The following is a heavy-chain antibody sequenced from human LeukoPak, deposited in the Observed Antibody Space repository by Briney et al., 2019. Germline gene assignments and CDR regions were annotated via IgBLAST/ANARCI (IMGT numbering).Heavy chain of an antibody. D-gene: IGHD2/OR15-2a*01. CDR1: GYSFINYG. Sequence: ASVKVSCKASGYSFINYGITWVRQAPGQGLEWMGWSSPYNGKTNYAQKFQGRVTMTTDTSTNTAYMELRSLQSDDTAVYYCARGGIDIVTVPVSNWFDPWGQGTLVTSPQ. V-gene: IGHV1-18*01. J-gene: IGHJ5*02. CDR2: SSPYNGKT. CDR3: ARGGIDIVTVPVSNWFDP.